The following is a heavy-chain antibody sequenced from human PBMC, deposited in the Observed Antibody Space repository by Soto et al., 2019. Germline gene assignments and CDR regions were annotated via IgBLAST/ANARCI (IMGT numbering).Heavy chain of an antibody. V-gene: IGHV3-72*01. D-gene: IGHD4-17*01. CDR3: ARTTYGDRDY. J-gene: IGHJ4*02. CDR1: GFTLSDHY. Sequence: EVQLVESGGGLVQPGGSLRLSCAIFGFTLSDHYMDWIRQAPGKGLAWVGRSRNKAKSYTTDYAASVKGRVTISRDDSQNSLYLQLYSLKTEDTAVYYCARTTYGDRDYWGQGTLVTVSS. CDR2: SRNKAKSYTT.